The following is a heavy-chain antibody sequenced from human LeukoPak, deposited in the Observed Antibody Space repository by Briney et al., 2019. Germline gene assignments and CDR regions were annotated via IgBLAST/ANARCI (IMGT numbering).Heavy chain of an antibody. CDR1: GFTFSSYA. D-gene: IGHD6-13*01. CDR2: TSGSGGST. J-gene: IGHJ4*02. V-gene: IGHV3-23*01. CDR3: AKDRVAAAYPYYFDY. Sequence: GGSLRLSCAASGFTFSSYAMSWVRQAPGKGLEWVSATSGSGGSTYYADSVKGRFTISRDNSKNTLYLQMNSLRAEDTAVYYCAKDRVAAAYPYYFDYWGQGTLVTVSS.